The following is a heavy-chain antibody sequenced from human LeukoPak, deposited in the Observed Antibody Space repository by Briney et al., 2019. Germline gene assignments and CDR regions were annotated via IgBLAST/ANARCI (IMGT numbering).Heavy chain of an antibody. D-gene: IGHD2-15*01. Sequence: GGSLRLSCAAPGFTFSSYAMSWVRQAPGKGLEWVSAISGSGGSTYYADSVKGRFTISRDNSKNTLYLQMNSLRAEDTAVYYCAKDFPPIVVGYYFDYWGQGTLVTVSS. CDR3: AKDFPPIVVGYYFDY. J-gene: IGHJ4*02. CDR1: GFTFSSYA. CDR2: ISGSGGST. V-gene: IGHV3-23*01.